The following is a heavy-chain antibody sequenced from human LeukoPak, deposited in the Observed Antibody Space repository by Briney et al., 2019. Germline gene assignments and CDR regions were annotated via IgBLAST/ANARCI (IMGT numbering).Heavy chain of an antibody. V-gene: IGHV3-30*02. Sequence: GGSLRLSCAASGFTFSISGMHWVRQAPGKGLEWVAFIRNDGSNKYYADSVKGRFTISRDNSKNTLYLQMNSLRAEDTAVYYCAKDLIVGATPGQYFQHWGQGTLVTVSS. CDR3: AKDLIVGATPGQYFQH. CDR1: GFTFSISG. CDR2: IRNDGSNK. D-gene: IGHD1-26*01. J-gene: IGHJ1*01.